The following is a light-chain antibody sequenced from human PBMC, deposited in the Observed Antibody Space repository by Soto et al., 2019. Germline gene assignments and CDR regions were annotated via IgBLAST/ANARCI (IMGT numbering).Light chain of an antibody. CDR1: ESSSNY. CDR2: AAS. J-gene: IGKJ4*01. CDR3: QQSYSSPPT. Sequence: DIQMTQSPSSLSASVGDRVTITCRASESSSNYLNWYQQKPGKAPDLLISAASNLESGVPSRFSGRGFGTDFTLTITYLQPEDVGTYYCQQSYSSPPTFGGGTKVEIK. V-gene: IGKV1-39*01.